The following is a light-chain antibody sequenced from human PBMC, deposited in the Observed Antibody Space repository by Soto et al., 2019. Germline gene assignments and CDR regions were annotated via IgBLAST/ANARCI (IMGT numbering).Light chain of an antibody. Sequence: QLVLTQSPSASASLGASVKLTCTQSSGHSDYGIAWHQQQPDKGPRYLLKLNRDGSHNKGDGIPDRFSGSSSGAERYLIISSLQSDDEADYYCQTWDTVVVFGGGTKLTVL. J-gene: IGLJ2*01. CDR2: LNRDGSH. CDR1: SGHSDYG. CDR3: QTWDTVVV. V-gene: IGLV4-69*01.